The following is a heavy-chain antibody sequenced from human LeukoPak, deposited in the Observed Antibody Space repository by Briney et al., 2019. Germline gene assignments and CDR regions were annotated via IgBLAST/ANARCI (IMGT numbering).Heavy chain of an antibody. CDR3: ARNGGGFGVVTIDYFDY. CDR2: INPNSGGT. D-gene: IGHD3-3*01. CDR1: GYTFTGYY. Sequence: GASVKVSCKASGYTFTGYYMHWVRQAPGQGLEWMGWINPNSGGTNYAQKFQGRVTMTRDTSISTAYMELSRLRSDDTAVYYCARNGGGFGVVTIDYFDYWGQGTLVTVSS. J-gene: IGHJ4*02. V-gene: IGHV1-2*02.